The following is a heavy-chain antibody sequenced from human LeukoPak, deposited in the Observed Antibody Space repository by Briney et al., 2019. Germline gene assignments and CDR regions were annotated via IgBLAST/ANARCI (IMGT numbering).Heavy chain of an antibody. D-gene: IGHD6-13*01. V-gene: IGHV3-7*01. CDR3: ASRSINWYRGNNWFDP. CDR1: GFTFSSYW. Sequence: PGGSLRLSCAASGFTFSSYWMSWVRQAPGKGLEWVANIKEDGSEKYYVDSVKGRFTISRDNAKKSLYLQMNRLRAEDTAVYYCASRSINWYRGNNWFDPWGQGTLVTVSS. J-gene: IGHJ5*02. CDR2: IKEDGSEK.